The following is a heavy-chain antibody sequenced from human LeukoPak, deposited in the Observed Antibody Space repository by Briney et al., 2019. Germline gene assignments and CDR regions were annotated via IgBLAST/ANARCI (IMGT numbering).Heavy chain of an antibody. Sequence: TSETLSLTCTVSGGSISSGSYYWSWIRQPAGKGLEWIGRIYTSGSTNYNPSLKSRVTISVDTSKNQFSLKLSSVTAADTAVYYCASTYRYCSSTSCYAEEGNFDYWGQGTLVTVSS. CDR1: GGSISSGSYY. V-gene: IGHV4-61*02. CDR3: ASTYRYCSSTSCYAEEGNFDY. J-gene: IGHJ4*02. CDR2: IYTSGST. D-gene: IGHD2-2*01.